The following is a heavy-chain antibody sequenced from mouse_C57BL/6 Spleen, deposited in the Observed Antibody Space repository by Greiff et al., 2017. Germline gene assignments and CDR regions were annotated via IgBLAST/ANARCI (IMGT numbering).Heavy chain of an antibody. V-gene: IGHV3-6*01. J-gene: IGHJ2*01. Sequence: EVQLVESGPGLVKPSQSLSLTCSVTGYSITSGYYWNWIRQFPGNKLEWMGYISYDGSNNYNPSLKNRISITRDTSKNQFFLKLNSVTTEDTATYYCARDYKNYFDYWGQGTTLTVSS. CDR1: GYSITSGYY. D-gene: IGHD1-3*01. CDR3: ARDYKNYFDY. CDR2: ISYDGSN.